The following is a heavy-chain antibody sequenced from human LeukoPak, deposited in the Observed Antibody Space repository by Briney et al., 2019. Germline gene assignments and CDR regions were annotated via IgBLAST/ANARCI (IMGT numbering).Heavy chain of an antibody. V-gene: IGHV4-61*02. J-gene: IGHJ4*02. Sequence: PSETLSLTCTVSGGSISSGSYYWSRIRQPAGKGLEWIGRIYTSGSTNYNPSLKSRVTISVDTSKNQFSLKLSSVTAADTAVYYCASSYSSSYNYWGQGTLVTVSS. CDR1: GGSISSGSYY. D-gene: IGHD6-6*01. CDR3: ASSYSSSYNY. CDR2: IYTSGST.